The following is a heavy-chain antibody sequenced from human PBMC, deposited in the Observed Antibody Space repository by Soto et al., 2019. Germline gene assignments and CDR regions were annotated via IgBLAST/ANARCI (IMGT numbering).Heavy chain of an antibody. Sequence: SETLSLTCTVSGASINSGGYYWSWIRQLPGRGLEWIGYIYFSGSTYYNPSLESRVTISLDTSQNQFSLKLSSVTAADTAVYYCARGTAMVKGYYYYGMDVWGQGTTVTVSS. D-gene: IGHD5-18*01. CDR3: ARGTAMVKGYYYYGMDV. V-gene: IGHV4-31*03. CDR2: IYFSGST. CDR1: GASINSGGYY. J-gene: IGHJ6*02.